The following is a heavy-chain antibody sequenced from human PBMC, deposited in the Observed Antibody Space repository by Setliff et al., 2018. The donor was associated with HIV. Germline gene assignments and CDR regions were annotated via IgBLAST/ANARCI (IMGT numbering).Heavy chain of an antibody. J-gene: IGHJ5*02. CDR2: IYSGYST. D-gene: IGHD6-19*01. Sequence: PGGSLRLSCAASGFTVSSNYMSWVRQAPGKGLEWVSVIYSGYSTYYADSVKGRFTISRDNSKNTLYLQMNSLRVDDTAVYYCAREAGYGERWLISGFPWGQGTLVTVSS. CDR1: GFTVSSNY. CDR3: AREAGYGERWLISGFP. V-gene: IGHV3-66*02.